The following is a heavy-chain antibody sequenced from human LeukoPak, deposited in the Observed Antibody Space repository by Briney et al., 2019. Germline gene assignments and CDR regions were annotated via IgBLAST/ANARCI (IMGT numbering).Heavy chain of an antibody. J-gene: IGHJ4*02. V-gene: IGHV1-2*02. CDR3: ARLGSSGSYALDY. Sequence: GASVKVSCTASGYTFSGYYMHWVRQAPGQGLEWMAWINPNSGDKNYAHKVQGRVTMTRDTSINTAYMELSRLRSDDTAVYYCARLGSSGSYALDYWGQGTLVTVSS. CDR2: INPNSGDK. CDR1: GYTFSGYY. D-gene: IGHD3-10*01.